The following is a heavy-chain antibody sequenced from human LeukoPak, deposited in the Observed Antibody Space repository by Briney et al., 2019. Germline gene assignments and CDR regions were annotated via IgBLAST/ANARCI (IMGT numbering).Heavy chain of an antibody. D-gene: IGHD2-21*01. J-gene: IGHJ4*02. V-gene: IGHV3-48*04. Sequence: GGSLRLSCAASGFTFSSYSMNWVRQAPGKGLEWISYITSSSSSMYYADSVKGRFTISRDNAKTSLYLQMDSLRAEDTAVYSCARWGLSYTIDYWGQGTLVTVSS. CDR1: GFTFSSYS. CDR3: ARWGLSYTIDY. CDR2: ITSSSSSM.